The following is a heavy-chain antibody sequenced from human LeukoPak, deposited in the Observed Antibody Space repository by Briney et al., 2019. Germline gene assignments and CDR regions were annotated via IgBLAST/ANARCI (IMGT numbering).Heavy chain of an antibody. J-gene: IGHJ4*02. D-gene: IGHD5-24*01. CDR2: IYHTGST. CDR1: GYSISSGYY. Sequence: SETLSLTCTVSGYSISSGYYWGWIRQPPGKGLEWIGNIYHTGSTYYNPSLNSRVTISVDTSKNQFSLKLSSVTAADTAVYYCAREAGYKTIDYWGQGTLVTVSS. CDR3: AREAGYKTIDY. V-gene: IGHV4-38-2*02.